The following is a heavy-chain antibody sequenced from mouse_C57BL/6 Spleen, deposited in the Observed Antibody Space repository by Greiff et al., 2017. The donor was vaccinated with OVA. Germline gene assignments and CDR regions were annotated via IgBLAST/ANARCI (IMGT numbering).Heavy chain of an antibody. V-gene: IGHV1-69*01. CDR2: IDPSDSYT. Sequence: VQLQQSGAELVMPGASVKLSCKASGYTFTSYWMHWVKQRPGQGLEWIGEIDPSDSYTNYNQKFKGKSTLTVDKSSSTAYMQLSSLTSEDAAVYYCARERYYGSRRYFDVWGTGTTVTVSS. J-gene: IGHJ1*03. CDR3: ARERYYGSRRYFDV. CDR1: GYTFTSYW. D-gene: IGHD1-1*01.